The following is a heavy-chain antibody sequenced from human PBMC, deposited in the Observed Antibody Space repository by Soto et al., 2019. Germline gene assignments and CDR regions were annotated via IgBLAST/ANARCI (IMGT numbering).Heavy chain of an antibody. V-gene: IGHV3-23*01. CDR3: AKQRAGYGSGSYTFYFDF. CDR2: LSGSGGTT. D-gene: IGHD3-10*01. CDR1: GFTFSTYA. J-gene: IGHJ4*02. Sequence: EVQLLVSGGGLVQPGGSLRLSCSTSGFTFSTYAMNWVRQAPGKGLEWVSSLSGSGGTTYYADSVRGRFTISRDNPKNALFLQMSSLRAEDTALYYCAKQRAGYGSGSYTFYFDFWGQGTLVTVSS.